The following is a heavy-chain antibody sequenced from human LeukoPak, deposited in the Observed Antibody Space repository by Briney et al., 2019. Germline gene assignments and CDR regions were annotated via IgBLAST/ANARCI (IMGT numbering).Heavy chain of an antibody. Sequence: SETLSLTCTVSGGSISSYYWSWIRQPPGKGLEWIGYIYYSGSTNYNPSLKSRVTISMDTSKNQFSLKLSSVTAADTALYYCARNTRSSGDYSWFDPWGQGTLVTVSS. CDR3: ARNTRSSGDYSWFDP. CDR1: GGSISSYY. CDR2: IYYSGST. D-gene: IGHD4-17*01. V-gene: IGHV4-59*08. J-gene: IGHJ5*02.